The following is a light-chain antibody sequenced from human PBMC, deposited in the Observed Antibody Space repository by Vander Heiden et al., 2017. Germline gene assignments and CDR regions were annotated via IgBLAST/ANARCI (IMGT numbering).Light chain of an antibody. Sequence: QSALTQPASVSVSPGLSITISCTGTSSDIGGYSYVSWYQRHPGKAPKLIIYDVDSRPSGVSNRFSGSKSGKTASLTISGLQAEDEAEYYCSSYTTSGTFPYVFGAGTQVTVL. CDR2: DVD. J-gene: IGLJ1*01. CDR3: SSYTTSGTFPYV. CDR1: SSDIGGYSY. V-gene: IGLV2-14*01.